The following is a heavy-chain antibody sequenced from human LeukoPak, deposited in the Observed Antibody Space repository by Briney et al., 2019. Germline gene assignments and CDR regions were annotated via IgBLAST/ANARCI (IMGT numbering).Heavy chain of an antibody. CDR2: ISSSGSTI. D-gene: IGHD2-2*01. Sequence: GGSLRLSCAASGFTFSDYYMSWIRQAPGKGLEWVSYISSSGSTIYYADSVKGRFTISRDNAKNSLYLQMNSLRAEDTAVYYCPRGGDIVVVPTGSGSRIKLNNAFDIWGQGTMVTVSS. CDR3: PRGGDIVVVPTGSGSRIKLNNAFDI. CDR1: GFTFSDYY. V-gene: IGHV3-11*04. J-gene: IGHJ3*02.